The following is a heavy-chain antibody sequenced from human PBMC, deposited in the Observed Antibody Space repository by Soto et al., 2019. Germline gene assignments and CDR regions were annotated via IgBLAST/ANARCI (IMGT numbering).Heavy chain of an antibody. CDR2: INHSGST. Sequence: PSETLSLTCAVYGGSFSGYYWSWIRQPPGKGLEWIGEINHSGSTNYNPSLKSRVTISVDTSKNQFSLKLSSVTAADTAVYYCARGLRITLDYWGQGTLVTVLL. J-gene: IGHJ4*02. V-gene: IGHV4-34*01. CDR3: ARGLRITLDY. CDR1: GGSFSGYY. D-gene: IGHD3-10*01.